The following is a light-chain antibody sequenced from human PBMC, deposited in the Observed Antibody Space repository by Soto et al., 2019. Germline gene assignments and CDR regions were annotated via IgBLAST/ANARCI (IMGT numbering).Light chain of an antibody. J-gene: IGKJ4*01. V-gene: IGKV1-5*01. CDR3: QQYSTYSVT. CDR2: DAS. Sequence: DIQMTQSPSTLSASLGDRVTITCRARQRINRWLAWYQQEPGRDPNLRISDASTLQSGVPSRFSGSGSGTEFTLTISCLQPDDFATYYCQQYSTYSVTFGGGTKVEIK. CDR1: QRINRW.